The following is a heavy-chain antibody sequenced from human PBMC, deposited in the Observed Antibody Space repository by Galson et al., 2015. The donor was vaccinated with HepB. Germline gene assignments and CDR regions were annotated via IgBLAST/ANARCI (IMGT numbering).Heavy chain of an antibody. CDR1: GFTFSSYG. V-gene: IGHV3-33*01. CDR2: IWYDGSNK. Sequence: SLRLSCAAPGFTFSSYGMHWVRQAPGKGLEWVAVIWYDGSNKYYADSVKGRFTISRDNSKNTLYLQMNSLRAEDTAVYYCARAYCGGDCSPGDYYYGMDVWGQGTTVTVSS. D-gene: IGHD2-21*02. J-gene: IGHJ6*02. CDR3: ARAYCGGDCSPGDYYYGMDV.